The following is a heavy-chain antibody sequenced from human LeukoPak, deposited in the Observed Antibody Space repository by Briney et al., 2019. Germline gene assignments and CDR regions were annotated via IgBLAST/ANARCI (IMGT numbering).Heavy chain of an antibody. D-gene: IGHD1-26*01. Sequence: GASVKVSFKASVYTFTGYYMHWVRQAPGQGLEWMGWINPNSGGTNYAQKFQGRVTMTRDTSISTAYMELSRLRSDDTAVYYCASQTIRYSGSYLDAFDIWGQGTMVTVSS. CDR3: ASQTIRYSGSYLDAFDI. J-gene: IGHJ3*02. V-gene: IGHV1-2*02. CDR2: INPNSGGT. CDR1: VYTFTGYY.